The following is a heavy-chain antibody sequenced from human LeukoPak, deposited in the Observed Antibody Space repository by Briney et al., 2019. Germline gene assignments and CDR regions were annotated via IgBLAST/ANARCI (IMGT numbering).Heavy chain of an antibody. CDR3: AKDYGSGSPDDYYYGMDV. Sequence: GRSLRLSCAASGFTFSSYGMNWVRQAPSKGLEWVAVISYDGSNKYYADSVKGRFTISRDNSKNTLYLQMNSLRAEDTAVYYCAKDYGSGSPDDYYYGMDVWGQGTTVTVSS. CDR1: GFTFSSYG. CDR2: ISYDGSNK. J-gene: IGHJ6*02. V-gene: IGHV3-30*18. D-gene: IGHD3-10*01.